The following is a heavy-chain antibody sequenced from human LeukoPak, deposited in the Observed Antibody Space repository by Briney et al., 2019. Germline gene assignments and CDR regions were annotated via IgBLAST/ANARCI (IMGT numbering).Heavy chain of an antibody. Sequence: GGSLRLSCAASGFTVSSNYMSWVRQAPGKGLEWVSVIYSGGSTYYADSVKGRFTISRDNSKNTLYLQMNSLRAEDTAVYYCARARGSYPYHYYYYMDVWGKGTTVTVSS. CDR3: ARARGSYPYHYYYYMDV. CDR2: IYSGGST. CDR1: GFTVSSNY. D-gene: IGHD1-26*01. V-gene: IGHV3-53*01. J-gene: IGHJ6*03.